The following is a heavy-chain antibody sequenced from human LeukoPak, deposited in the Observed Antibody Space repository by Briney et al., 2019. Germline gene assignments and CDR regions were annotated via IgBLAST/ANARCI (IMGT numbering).Heavy chain of an antibody. V-gene: IGHV1-2*02. CDR3: AREVAVAGGWFDP. Sequence: ASVKVSCKASGYTCTGYYMHWVRQAPGQGLEWMGWINPNSGGTNYAQKFQGRVTMTRDTSISTAYMELSRLRSDDTAVYYCAREVAVAGGWFDPWGQGTLVTVSS. CDR2: INPNSGGT. CDR1: GYTCTGYY. J-gene: IGHJ5*02. D-gene: IGHD6-19*01.